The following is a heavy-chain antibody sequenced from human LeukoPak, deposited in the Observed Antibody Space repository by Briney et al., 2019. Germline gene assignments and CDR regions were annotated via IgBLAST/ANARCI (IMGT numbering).Heavy chain of an antibody. V-gene: IGHV4-38-2*02. Sequence: SETLSLTCTVSGYSLRSGYLWGWIRQPPGKGLGWIGSTYHGGTTYSNPSLKSRVIISEDTSKNQFSLKLSSVTAADTAVYYCARGSGDWTYYFDYWGQGTLVTVSS. CDR3: ARGSGDWTYYFDY. D-gene: IGHD2-21*02. CDR2: TYHGGTT. J-gene: IGHJ4*02. CDR1: GYSLRSGYL.